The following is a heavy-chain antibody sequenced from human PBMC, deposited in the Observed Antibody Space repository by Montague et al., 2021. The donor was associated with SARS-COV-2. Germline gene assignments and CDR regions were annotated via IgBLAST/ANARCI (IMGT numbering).Heavy chain of an antibody. Sequence: SLRLSCAASGFTFTSYAMHWVRQAPGKGLEWVAVISFDGTNKHYTDSGKGRFTVSRDNSKNTLYLQMHSVRPEDTAVYYCARDQGGYSYNDYWGQGTLVTVSS. V-gene: IGHV3-30-3*01. J-gene: IGHJ4*02. D-gene: IGHD5-18*01. CDR1: GFTFTSYA. CDR2: ISFDGTNK. CDR3: ARDQGGYSYNDY.